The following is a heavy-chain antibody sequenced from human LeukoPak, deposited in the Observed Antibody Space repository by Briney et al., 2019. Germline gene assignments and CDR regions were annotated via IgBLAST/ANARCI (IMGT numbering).Heavy chain of an antibody. D-gene: IGHD3-22*01. CDR2: IYHSGST. J-gene: IGHJ6*03. CDR1: GGSISITNW. CDR3: ARDLPSTNYYDSSGYYYGRRVYYYMDV. Sequence: SGTLSLTCAVSGGSISITNWWTWVRQPPGKGLEWIGEIYHSGSTNYNPSLKSRVTMSVDTSKNQFSLKLSSVTAADTAVYYCARDLPSTNYYDSSGYYYGRRVYYYMDVWGKGTTVTISS. V-gene: IGHV4-4*02.